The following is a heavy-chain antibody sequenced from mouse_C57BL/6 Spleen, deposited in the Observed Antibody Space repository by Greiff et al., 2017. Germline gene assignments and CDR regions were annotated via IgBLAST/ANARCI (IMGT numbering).Heavy chain of an antibody. CDR3: AKGGYYGSSYHYYAMDY. Sequence: VQLVESGPELVKPGASVKISCKASGYAFSSSWMNWVKQRPGKGLEWIGRIYPGDGDTNYNGKFKGKATLTADKSSSTAYMQLSSLTSEDSAVYFCAKGGYYGSSYHYYAMDYWGQGTSVTVSS. V-gene: IGHV1-82*01. CDR2: IYPGDGDT. CDR1: GYAFSSSW. D-gene: IGHD1-1*01. J-gene: IGHJ4*01.